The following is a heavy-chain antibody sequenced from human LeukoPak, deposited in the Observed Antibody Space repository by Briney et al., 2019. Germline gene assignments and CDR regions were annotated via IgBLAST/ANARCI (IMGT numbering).Heavy chain of an antibody. CDR2: ISSGGGST. Sequence: TGRSLRLSRAASGCTFSSDAMGGVRRPPGKGLEWVSGISSGGGSTYYTDSMKGRFTISRDNSKNTLYLQMNSLTAEDTALYYCANARGTSSSYFDLWGRGTLVTVSS. CDR1: GCTFSSDA. J-gene: IGHJ2*01. D-gene: IGHD6-6*01. V-gene: IGHV3-23*01. CDR3: ANARGTSSSYFDL.